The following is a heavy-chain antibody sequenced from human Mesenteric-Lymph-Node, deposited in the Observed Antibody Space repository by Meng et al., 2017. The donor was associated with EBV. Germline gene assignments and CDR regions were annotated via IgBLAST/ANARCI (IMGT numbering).Heavy chain of an antibody. D-gene: IGHD3-16*01. CDR3: ASGGVRDPSPPY. Sequence: VPLQGPGPGLVKPSGNLSPTCAVSVDSISNSNWWSWVRQPPGKGLEWIGEIYYTGSTNYNPSLKSRVSMSVDKSKNEFSLEVNSVTAADTAVYYCASGGVRDPSPPYWGQGALVTVSS. CDR1: VDSISNSNW. J-gene: IGHJ1*01. V-gene: IGHV4-4*02. CDR2: IYYTGST.